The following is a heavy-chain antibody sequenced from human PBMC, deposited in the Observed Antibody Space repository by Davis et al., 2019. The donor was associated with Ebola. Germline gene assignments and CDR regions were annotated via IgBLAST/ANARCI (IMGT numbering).Heavy chain of an antibody. J-gene: IGHJ6*03. CDR3: AKEITGDYWFGDYYYMDV. D-gene: IGHD4-17*01. CDR2: IKQDGSEK. V-gene: IGHV3-7*03. CDR1: GFTFSSYW. Sequence: PGGSLRLSCAASGFTFSSYWMSWVRQAPGKGLEWVANIKQDGSEKYYVDSVRGRFTISRDNAKNSLYLQMNSLRAEDTAIYYCAKEITGDYWFGDYYYMDVWGKGTTVTVSS.